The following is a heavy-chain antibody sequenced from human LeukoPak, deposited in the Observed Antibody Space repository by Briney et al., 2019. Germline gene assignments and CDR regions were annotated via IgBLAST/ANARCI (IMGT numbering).Heavy chain of an antibody. CDR1: GFTFEDYA. J-gene: IGHJ4*02. CDR2: ISWNSNSI. V-gene: IGHV3-9*01. CDR3: TRSLRFLEWLSAD. D-gene: IGHD3-3*01. Sequence: PGGSLRLSCAASGFTFEDYAMHWVRQAPGKGLEWVSGISWNSNSIGYADSVKGRFTISRDNAKNSLYLHMNSLKTEDTAVYYCTRSLRFLEWLSADWGQGTLVTVSS.